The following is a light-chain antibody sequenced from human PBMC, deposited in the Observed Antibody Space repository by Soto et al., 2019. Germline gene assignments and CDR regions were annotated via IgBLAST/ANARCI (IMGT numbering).Light chain of an antibody. CDR1: QSISSW. V-gene: IGKV1-5*01. Sequence: DIQMTQSPSTLSATAGDRVTITCRASQSISSWLAWYQQKPGKAPKLLIYDASNLESGVPSRFSGSGSGTEFTLTISNLQPDDFATYYCHQYENYWTFGQGTKVEIK. CDR2: DAS. J-gene: IGKJ1*01. CDR3: HQYENYWT.